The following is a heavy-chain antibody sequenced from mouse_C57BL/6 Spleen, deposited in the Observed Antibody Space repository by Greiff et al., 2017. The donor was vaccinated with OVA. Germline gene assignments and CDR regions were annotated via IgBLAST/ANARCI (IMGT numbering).Heavy chain of an antibody. CDR3: ARDYFDY. CDR1: GYAFSSYW. CDR2: IYPGDGDT. J-gene: IGHJ2*01. Sequence: VQLQESGAELVKPGASVKISCKASGYAFSSYWMNWVKQRPGKGLEWIGQIYPGDGDTNYNGKFKGKGTLTEDKSSSTAYMKVSRLTSEDSAVYFGARDYFDYWGQGTTLTVSS. V-gene: IGHV1-80*01.